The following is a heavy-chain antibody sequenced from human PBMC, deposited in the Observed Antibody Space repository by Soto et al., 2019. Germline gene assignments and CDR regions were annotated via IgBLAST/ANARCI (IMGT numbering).Heavy chain of an antibody. Sequence: SETLSLTCTVSGLSVTSDSYWSWIRQAPGKGLEWIGYAYYRGGTRYNPSLKSRLTISVDTSKNQFSLSLSSVTPTDTAVYYCARDWGQGKTPAHNYFDFWGQGSLVTVSS. CDR2: AYYRGGT. J-gene: IGHJ4*02. CDR3: ARDWGQGKTPAHNYFDF. D-gene: IGHD3-16*01. V-gene: IGHV4-61*01. CDR1: GLSVTSDSY.